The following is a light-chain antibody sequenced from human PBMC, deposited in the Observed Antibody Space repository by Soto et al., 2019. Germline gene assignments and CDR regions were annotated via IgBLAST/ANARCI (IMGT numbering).Light chain of an antibody. Sequence: EIVLTQSPATLSLSPGERATLSCRASQSIKNNIAWYQKKVGQAPRLLIDDAVNRATGISPRFSSSGSGTDFTLTISSLAHEDFAVYYCQHLRTFGQGTRLEIK. CDR2: DAV. J-gene: IGKJ5*01. CDR1: QSIKNN. V-gene: IGKV3-11*01. CDR3: QHLRT.